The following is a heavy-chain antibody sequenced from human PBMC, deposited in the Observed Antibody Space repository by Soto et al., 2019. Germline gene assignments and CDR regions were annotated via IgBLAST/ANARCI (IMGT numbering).Heavy chain of an antibody. CDR1: GFTFNDFE. D-gene: IGHD3-10*01. CDR3: ARGFGRFNY. Sequence: EVQLLESGGGLVQPGGSLRLSCGVSGFTFNDFEMNWVRQAPGKGPEWLAYIDGSGATKKYADSVRGRFTISRDNPNNSLFLQMSSLSAAGTAIYYCARGFGRFNYWGQGTLVSVSS. V-gene: IGHV3-48*03. CDR2: IDGSGATK. J-gene: IGHJ4*02.